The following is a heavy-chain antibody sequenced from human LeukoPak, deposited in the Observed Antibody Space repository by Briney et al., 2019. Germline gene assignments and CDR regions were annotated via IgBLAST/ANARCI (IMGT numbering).Heavy chain of an antibody. CDR1: GFTFSSYG. CDR3: ARITGTSEYFDS. D-gene: IGHD1-20*01. V-gene: IGHV3-30*03. Sequence: GGSLRLSCAASGFTFSSYGMHWVRQAPGKGLEWVAVMSYDGSNKYYADSVKGRFTISRDNAKSSLYLRMSSLRAEDTATYYCARITGTSEYFDSWGQGTLVTVSS. J-gene: IGHJ4*02. CDR2: MSYDGSNK.